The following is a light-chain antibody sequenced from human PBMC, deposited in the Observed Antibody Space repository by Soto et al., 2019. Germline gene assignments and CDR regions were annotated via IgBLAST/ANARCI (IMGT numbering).Light chain of an antibody. V-gene: IGLV2-14*01. CDR1: SSDVGGYNY. CDR2: DVS. Sequence: QSALTQPASVSGSPGQSITISCPGTSSDVGGYNYVSWYQQHPGKAPKLMIYDVSNRPSGVSNRFSGSKAGNTASLTLSGRQAEDEADYYCSSYTSSSTLVFGGGTKLTVL. J-gene: IGLJ2*01. CDR3: SSYTSSSTLV.